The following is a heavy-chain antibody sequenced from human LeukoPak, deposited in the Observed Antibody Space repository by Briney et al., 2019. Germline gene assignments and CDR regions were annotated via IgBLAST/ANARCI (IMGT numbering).Heavy chain of an antibody. CDR3: AREWAAAGFDP. CDR2: IYYSGST. J-gene: IGHJ5*02. D-gene: IGHD6-13*01. Sequence: SETLSLTCTVSGGSISSYYRSWIRQPPGKGLEWIGYIYYSGSTNYNPSLKSRVTISVDTSKNQFSLKLSSVTAADTAVYYCAREWAAAGFDPWGQGTLVTVSS. V-gene: IGHV4-59*12. CDR1: GGSISSYY.